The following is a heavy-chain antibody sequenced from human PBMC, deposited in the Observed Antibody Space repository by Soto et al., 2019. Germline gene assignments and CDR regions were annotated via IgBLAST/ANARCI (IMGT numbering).Heavy chain of an antibody. V-gene: IGHV3-23*01. CDR3: AKRGSGSQFDY. J-gene: IGHJ4*02. CDR1: GFTFSSYA. Sequence: GGSLRLSCAASGFTFSSYAMSWVRQAPGKGLEWVSVISGSGGSTYYADSVKGRFTISRDNSKNTLYLQMNSLRAEDTAVHYCAKRGSGSQFDYWGQGTLVTVSS. CDR2: ISGSGGST. D-gene: IGHD1-26*01.